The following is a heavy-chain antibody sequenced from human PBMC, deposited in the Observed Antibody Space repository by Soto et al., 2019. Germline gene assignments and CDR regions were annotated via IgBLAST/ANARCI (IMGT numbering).Heavy chain of an antibody. V-gene: IGHV3-9*01. CDR2: IIWNSAYI. J-gene: IGHJ4*01. Sequence: SLRLSCAASGFIFDDFAMHWVRQAPGKGLEWVAGIIWNSAYIVYGDSVKGRFTVSRDNAKNSLYLLMNSLRPEDSATYYCVKDSTVSGVRQGMDYWGRGTLVTVSS. CDR1: GFIFDDFA. CDR3: VKDSTVSGVRQGMDY. D-gene: IGHD1-1*01.